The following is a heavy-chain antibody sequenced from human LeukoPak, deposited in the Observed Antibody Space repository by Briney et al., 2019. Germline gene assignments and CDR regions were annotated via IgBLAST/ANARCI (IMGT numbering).Heavy chain of an antibody. Sequence: PSETLSLTCSVSGGSIGTYYWTWIRQPPGKGLEWIGYIYYSGSTNYNPSLKSRVTISVDTSKNQFSLKLSSVTAADTAVYYCARGDGYHAYWGQGTLVTVSS. J-gene: IGHJ4*02. CDR2: IYYSGST. CDR3: ARGDGYHAY. V-gene: IGHV4-59*01. CDR1: GGSIGTYY. D-gene: IGHD5-24*01.